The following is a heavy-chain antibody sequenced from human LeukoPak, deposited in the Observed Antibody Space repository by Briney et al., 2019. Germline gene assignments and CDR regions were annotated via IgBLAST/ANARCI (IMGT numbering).Heavy chain of an antibody. CDR3: TRQRVSSPWFGEPVDY. D-gene: IGHD3-10*01. Sequence: GGSLRPSCAASGFTFTNAWMTWVRQAPGKGLEWVGRIKSKADGGTIDYAEPLMGRFTISRDDSENRLYLHLSSLKTEDTAVYYCTRQRVSSPWFGEPVDYWGQGTLVTVSS. CDR1: GFTFTNAW. J-gene: IGHJ4*02. CDR2: IKSKADGGTI. V-gene: IGHV3-15*01.